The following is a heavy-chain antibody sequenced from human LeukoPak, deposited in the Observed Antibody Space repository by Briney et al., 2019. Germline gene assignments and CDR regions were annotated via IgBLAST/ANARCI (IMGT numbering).Heavy chain of an antibody. Sequence: GGSLRLSCAASGFTFSNYGMHWVRQAPGKGLKWVAVISYDGSNKYYADSVKGRFTISRDNSKNTLYLQMNSLRAEDTAVYYCAKDAGSGIFNWFDPWGQGTLVTVSS. D-gene: IGHD3-10*01. CDR1: GFTFSNYG. V-gene: IGHV3-30*18. J-gene: IGHJ5*02. CDR3: AKDAGSGIFNWFDP. CDR2: ISYDGSNK.